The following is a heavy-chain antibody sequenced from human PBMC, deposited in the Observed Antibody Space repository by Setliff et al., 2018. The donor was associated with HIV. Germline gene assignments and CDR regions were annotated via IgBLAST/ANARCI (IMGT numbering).Heavy chain of an antibody. J-gene: IGHJ4*02. CDR3: ARVARGGHSSRWYYFDY. CDR2: IYTSGST. Sequence: SYTLSLTCTVSGGSISSGSYYWSWIRQPAGKGLEWIGRIYTSGSTKYNPSLKSRVTISVDTSKNQFSLKVSSVTAADTAVYYCARVARGGHSSRWYYFDYWGQGTLVTSPQ. CDR1: GGSISSGSYY. D-gene: IGHD6-13*01. V-gene: IGHV4-61*02.